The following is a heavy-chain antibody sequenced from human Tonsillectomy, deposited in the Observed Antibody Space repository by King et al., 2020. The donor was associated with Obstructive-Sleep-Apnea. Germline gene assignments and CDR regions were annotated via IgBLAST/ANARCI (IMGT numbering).Heavy chain of an antibody. D-gene: IGHD4-17*01. V-gene: IGHV4-39*01. CDR3: ARLTGVTSGILWYLAL. J-gene: IGHJ2*01. Sequence: QLQESGPGLLKPSETLSLTCTVSNGSISSRSYYWGWIRQPPGKGLEWLGGISYSGSTYYTPPLKSRLTMSVDTSKNQFSLKRTSVTAADTAVYYCARLTGVTSGILWYLALWGRGTLVTVSS. CDR2: ISYSGST. CDR1: NGSISSRSYY.